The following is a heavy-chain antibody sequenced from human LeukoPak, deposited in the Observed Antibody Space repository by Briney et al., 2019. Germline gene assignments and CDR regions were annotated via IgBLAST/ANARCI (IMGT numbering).Heavy chain of an antibody. D-gene: IGHD2-2*01. J-gene: IGHJ4*02. V-gene: IGHV3-23*01. CDR2: ISGSGGST. Sequence: GGSLRLSCATSGFTYSSCVMAWVRQAPGKGLEWVSSISGSGGSTYYADSVKGRFTISRDNSMNTLYLQMNSLTAGDTAVYYCAKGLCSSTHCLAFDYGAREP. CDR1: GFTYSSCV. CDR3: AKGLCSSTHCLAFDY.